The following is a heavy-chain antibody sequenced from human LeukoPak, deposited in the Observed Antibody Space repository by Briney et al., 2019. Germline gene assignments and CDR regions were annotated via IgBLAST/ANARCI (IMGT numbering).Heavy chain of an antibody. CDR1: GLTFSSYG. CDR3: AREHTPFGSGCTAAY. J-gene: IGHJ4*02. Sequence: GGSLRLSCAASGLTFSSYGLNWVRQAPGKGLEWVSYISPSSSTSYYADSGKGRFTISRDNAKNSLYLQMNSQRAEDTAVYYCAREHTPFGSGCTAAYWGQGTLVTVSS. D-gene: IGHD6-19*01. CDR2: ISPSSSTS. V-gene: IGHV3-48*01.